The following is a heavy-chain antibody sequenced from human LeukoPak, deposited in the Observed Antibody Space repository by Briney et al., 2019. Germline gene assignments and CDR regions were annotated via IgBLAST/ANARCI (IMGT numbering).Heavy chain of an antibody. J-gene: IGHJ6*03. V-gene: IGHV3-23*01. CDR3: AKNIVANQFYYYYVDV. D-gene: IGHD5-12*01. CDR2: ISDSGSST. Sequence: PGGSLRLSCAASGFTFSSYAMSWVRQAPGMRLEWVSTISDSGSSTYYGDSVKGRFAISRDNSNNTLYLQMSSLRVEDTAVYYCAKNIVANQFYYYYVDVWGKGTAVTVSS. CDR1: GFTFSSYA.